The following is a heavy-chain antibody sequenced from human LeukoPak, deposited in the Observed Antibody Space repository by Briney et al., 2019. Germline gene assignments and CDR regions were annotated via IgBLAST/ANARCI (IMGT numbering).Heavy chain of an antibody. CDR3: AKRNSSGYSFDI. CDR2: ISGSGGST. J-gene: IGHJ3*02. Sequence: GGSLRLPCAASGLTFSSYAMSWVRQAPGKGLEWVSAISGSGGSTYYADSVKGRFTISRDNSKNTLYLQMNSLRAEDTAVYYCAKRNSSGYSFDIWGQGTMVTVSS. V-gene: IGHV3-23*01. D-gene: IGHD3-22*01. CDR1: GLTFSSYA.